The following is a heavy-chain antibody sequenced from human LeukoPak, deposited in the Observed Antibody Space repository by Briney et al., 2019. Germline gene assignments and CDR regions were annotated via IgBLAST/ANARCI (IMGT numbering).Heavy chain of an antibody. CDR3: ARGFVKRITMVRGVKWDYYYYMDV. V-gene: IGHV1-46*01. CDR1: GYTFTSCY. CDR2: INPSGGST. J-gene: IGHJ6*03. Sequence: ASVKVSCKASGYTFTSCYMHWVRQAPGQGLEWMGIINPSGGSTSYAQKFQGRVTMTRDTSTSTVYMELSSLRSEDTAVYYCARGFVKRITMVRGVKWDYYYYMDVWGKGTTVTISS. D-gene: IGHD3-10*01.